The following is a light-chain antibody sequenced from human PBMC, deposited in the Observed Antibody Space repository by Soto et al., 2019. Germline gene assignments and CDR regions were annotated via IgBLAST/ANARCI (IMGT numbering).Light chain of an antibody. Sequence: QSALTQPASVSGSPGQSITISCTGTSSDVGGYNYVSWYQQHPDKAPKLMIYDVSNRPSGVSNRFSGSKSGNTASLTISGLLADDEADYYCSSYTSSSTRVFGTGTKLTVL. CDR1: SSDVGGYNY. CDR3: SSYTSSSTRV. V-gene: IGLV2-14*03. CDR2: DVS. J-gene: IGLJ1*01.